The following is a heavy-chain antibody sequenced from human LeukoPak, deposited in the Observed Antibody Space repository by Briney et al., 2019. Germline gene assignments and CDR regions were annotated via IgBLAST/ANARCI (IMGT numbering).Heavy chain of an antibody. CDR1: GGSIGSYY. CDR3: ARWMVGALDY. J-gene: IGHJ4*02. D-gene: IGHD1-26*01. CDR2: IYNSGST. Sequence: PSETLSLTCTVSGGSIGSYYWSWIRQPAGKGLEWIGRIYNSGSTTYNPSLKSRVSISVDTSKNQFSLKLSSVTAADTAVYYCARWMVGALDYWGQGTLVIVSS. V-gene: IGHV4-4*07.